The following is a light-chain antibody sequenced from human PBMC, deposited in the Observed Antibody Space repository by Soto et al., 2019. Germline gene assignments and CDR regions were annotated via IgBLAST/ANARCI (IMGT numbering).Light chain of an antibody. J-gene: IGKJ5*01. CDR2: DAS. CDR3: QQYDNFPT. V-gene: IGKV1-33*01. CDR1: RDIDTY. Sequence: DVQMTQSPSSLSASVGDRVTITCQASRDIDTYLNWYQQRPGKAPQLLIYDASKLQTGVPSRFSGRKSGTDFIFTINSLQPEDIATYYCQQYDNFPTFGQGTRLEIK.